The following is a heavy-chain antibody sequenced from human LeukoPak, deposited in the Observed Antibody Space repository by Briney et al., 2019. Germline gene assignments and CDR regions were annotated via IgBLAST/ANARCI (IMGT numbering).Heavy chain of an antibody. CDR1: RFTFSSYS. CDR3: ARCRHSYDSSGFPHY. Sequence: GGSLRLSCAASRFTFSSYSMNWVRQAPGKGLEWVSSISSSSSYIYYADSVKGRFTISRDNAKNSLYLQMNSLRAEDTALYYCARCRHSYDSSGFPHYWGQGTLVTVSS. CDR2: ISSSSSYI. D-gene: IGHD3-22*01. V-gene: IGHV3-21*04. J-gene: IGHJ4*02.